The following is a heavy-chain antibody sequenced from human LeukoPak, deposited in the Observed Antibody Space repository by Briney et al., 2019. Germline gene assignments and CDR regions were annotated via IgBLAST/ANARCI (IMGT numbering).Heavy chain of an antibody. Sequence: PGGSLRLSCAASGFTFSSYSMNWVRQAPGKGLEWVSSISSSSSYIYYADSVKGRFTISRDNAKNSLYLQMNSLRAEDTAVYYCARDPLRGWGDYFDYWGQGTLVTVSS. V-gene: IGHV3-21*01. CDR1: GFTFSSYS. CDR3: ARDPLRGWGDYFDY. D-gene: IGHD3-10*01. J-gene: IGHJ4*02. CDR2: ISSSSSYI.